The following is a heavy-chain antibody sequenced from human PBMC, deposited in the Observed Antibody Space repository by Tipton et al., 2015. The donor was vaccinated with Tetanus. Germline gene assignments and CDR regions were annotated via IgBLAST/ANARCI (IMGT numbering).Heavy chain of an antibody. Sequence: TLSLTCTVSGGSINDYYWGWIRQPPGMGLEWIGHISHSGSASYNPSLKSRVTISLDTSKSQFSLTLRSVTAADTAVYYCARSYGDTFLFRLDYWGQGALVTVSS. V-gene: IGHV4-59*01. CDR2: ISHSGSA. CDR1: GGSINDYY. J-gene: IGHJ4*02. CDR3: ARSYGDTFLFRLDY. D-gene: IGHD4-17*01.